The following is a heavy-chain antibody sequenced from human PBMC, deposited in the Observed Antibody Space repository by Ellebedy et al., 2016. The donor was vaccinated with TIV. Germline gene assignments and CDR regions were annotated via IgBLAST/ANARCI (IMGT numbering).Heavy chain of an antibody. CDR3: MRRWS. V-gene: IGHV3-66*04. CDR1: EFTVANNY. D-gene: IGHD2-15*01. J-gene: IGHJ4*02. CDR2: IYSGGTT. Sequence: GESLKISCAASEFTVANNYMAWVRQAPGKGLEWVSLIYSGGTTYYADSVKGRFTISRDSSKNTLYLQMNSLRSEDSAVYYCMRRWSWGQGTLVTVSS.